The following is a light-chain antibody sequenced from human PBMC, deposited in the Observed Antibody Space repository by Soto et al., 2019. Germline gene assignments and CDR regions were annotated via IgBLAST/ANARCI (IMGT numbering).Light chain of an antibody. V-gene: IGKV3-20*01. J-gene: IGKJ2*01. CDR2: GAS. Sequence: VLTQSPTTLSLSPGERATLSCRASQFFSSDYLAWYQHKPGQAPRLLIYGASSRATGIPDRFSGSGCGTDFPLTSSRLEPEDVAVYYCQQHGTSYTFGQGTKLEIK. CDR1: QFFSSDY. CDR3: QQHGTSYT.